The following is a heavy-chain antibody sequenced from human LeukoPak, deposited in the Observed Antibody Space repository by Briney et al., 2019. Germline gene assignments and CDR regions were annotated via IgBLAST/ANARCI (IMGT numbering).Heavy chain of an antibody. V-gene: IGHV4-34*01. CDR3: ARVSCDFWSGYYIRDNWFDP. CDR2: INHSGST. D-gene: IGHD3-3*01. J-gene: IGHJ5*02. Sequence: PSETLSLTCAVYGGSFSGYYWSWIRQPPGKGLEWIGEINHSGSTNYNPSLKSRVTLSVDTSKNQFSLKLSSVTAADTAVYYCARVSCDFWSGYYIRDNWFDPWGQGTLVTVSS. CDR1: GGSFSGYY.